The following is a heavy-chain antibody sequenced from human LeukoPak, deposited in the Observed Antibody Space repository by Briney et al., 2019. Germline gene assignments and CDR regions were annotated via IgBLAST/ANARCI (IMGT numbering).Heavy chain of an antibody. CDR2: ITPSGGSA. J-gene: IGHJ4*02. CDR1: GYTFTYYY. D-gene: IGHD3-22*01. CDR3: ARAQTYYYDSSGQGDLDY. Sequence: GASVKVSCKASGYTFTYYYMYWVRQAPGQGLEWMGAITPSGGSASYAQKFQGRVTMTRDMSTSTVYMELSSLRSEDTAIYYCARAQTYYYDSSGQGDLDYWGQGTLVTVSS. V-gene: IGHV1-46*01.